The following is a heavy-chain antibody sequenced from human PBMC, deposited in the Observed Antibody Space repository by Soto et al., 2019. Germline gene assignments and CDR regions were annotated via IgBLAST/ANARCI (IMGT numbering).Heavy chain of an antibody. V-gene: IGHV4-39*02. D-gene: IGHD1-26*01. J-gene: IGHJ4*02. CDR1: GHSMSNTDYF. Sequence: PSETLSLTCTVSGHSMSNTDYFWGWIRQTPWSDLQWIGSLFYTGHTYYNPSLLSRVTISADTSKNQFFLRLTSVTAADTAVYSCATDLNWENFWGQGTLVTVSS. CDR2: LFYTGHT. CDR3: ATDLNWENF.